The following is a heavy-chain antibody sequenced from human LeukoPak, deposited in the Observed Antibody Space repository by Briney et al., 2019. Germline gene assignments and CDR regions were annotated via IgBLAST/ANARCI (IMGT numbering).Heavy chain of an antibody. D-gene: IGHD6-19*01. CDR2: TYYRSMWYNDYN. Sequence: SQTLSLTCALSGDSVSSLSAAWNWIRQSPSRGLEWLGRTYYRSMWYNDYNDYDSSVKGRISINPDTSNNHFSLQLNSVTPEDTAVYYCARDVREDGPGYSSGWYDAFDIWGQGTMVTVSS. V-gene: IGHV6-1*01. CDR3: ARDVREDGPGYSSGWYDAFDI. CDR1: GDSVSSLSAA. J-gene: IGHJ3*02.